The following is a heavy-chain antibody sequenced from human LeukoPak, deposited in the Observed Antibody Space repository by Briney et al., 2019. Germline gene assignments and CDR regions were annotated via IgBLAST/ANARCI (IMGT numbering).Heavy chain of an antibody. D-gene: IGHD2-2*01. CDR1: GFTLSNYD. CDR3: ARANCSSSICCLRRSWFDP. J-gene: IGHJ5*02. CDR2: ISTSSRYI. V-gene: IGHV3-21*01. Sequence: GGSLRLSCAASGFTLSNYDMNWVRQAPGKGLEWVSSISTSSRYIYYKDSVRGRFTISRDDAKNSLYLEMNSLRAEDTAVYYCARANCSSSICCLRRSWFDPWGQGTLVTVSS.